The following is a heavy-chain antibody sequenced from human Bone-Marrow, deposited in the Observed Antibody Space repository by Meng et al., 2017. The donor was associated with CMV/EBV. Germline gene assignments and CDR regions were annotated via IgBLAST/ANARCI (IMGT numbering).Heavy chain of an antibody. D-gene: IGHD6-19*01. J-gene: IGHJ4*02. V-gene: IGHV1-2*02. CDR1: GYTFTGYY. Sequence: QVQLVQSGAEVKKPGASVKFSCKASGYTFTGYYMHWVRQAPGQGLEWMGWINPNSGGTNYAQKFQGRVTMTRDTSISTAYMELSRLRSDDTAVYYCARVAGQISSSGDFDYWGQGTLVTVSS. CDR2: INPNSGGT. CDR3: ARVAGQISSSGDFDY.